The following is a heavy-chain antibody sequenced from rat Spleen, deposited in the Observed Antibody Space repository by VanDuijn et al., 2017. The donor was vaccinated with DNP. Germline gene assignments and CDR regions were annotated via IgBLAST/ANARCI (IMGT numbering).Heavy chain of an antibody. CDR1: GFSFSHYW. Sequence: EVQLVESGGDLVQPGRSLKLSCVASGFSFSHYWMTWIRQVPGKGLEWIASITSGGSSYYPDSVKGRFTISRDNAKSSLYLQMNSLRSEDTATYYCARQRVMYTTATGFAYWGQGTLVTVSS. D-gene: IGHD1-6*01. CDR3: ARQRVMYTTATGFAY. V-gene: IGHV5-31*01. J-gene: IGHJ3*01. CDR2: ITSGGSS.